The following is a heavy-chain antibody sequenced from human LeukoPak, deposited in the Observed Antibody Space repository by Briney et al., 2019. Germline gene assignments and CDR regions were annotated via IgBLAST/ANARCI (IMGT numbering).Heavy chain of an antibody. J-gene: IGHJ4*02. CDR3: AREGQWELLWYFDY. D-gene: IGHD1-26*01. Sequence: GGSLRLSCAASGFTFSSYWMSWVRQAPGKGLEWVANIKQDGSEKYYVDSVKGRFTISRDNAKNSLYLQMNSLRAEDTAVYYCAREGQWELLWYFDYWGQGTLVTVSS. V-gene: IGHV3-7*01. CDR1: GFTFSSYW. CDR2: IKQDGSEK.